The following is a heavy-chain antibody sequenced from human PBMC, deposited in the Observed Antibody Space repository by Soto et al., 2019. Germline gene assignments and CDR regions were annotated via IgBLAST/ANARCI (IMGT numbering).Heavy chain of an antibody. J-gene: IGHJ4*02. V-gene: IGHV3-21*01. Sequence: EVQLVESGGGLVKPGGSLRLSCAASGFTFSSYSMNWVRQAPGKGLEWVSSISSSSSYIYYADSVKGRFTISRDNAKNPLYLQMNSLRAEDTAVYYCARDGLYSSGWYDYWGQGTLVTVSS. D-gene: IGHD6-19*01. CDR2: ISSSSSYI. CDR1: GFTFSSYS. CDR3: ARDGLYSSGWYDY.